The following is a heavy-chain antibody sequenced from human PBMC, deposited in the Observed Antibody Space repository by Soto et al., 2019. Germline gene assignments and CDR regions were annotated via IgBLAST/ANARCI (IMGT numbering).Heavy chain of an antibody. Sequence: WTWIRQLPGRGLEWIGSIYYTGRTYYNPSLRSRVSISVDTSKNQFSLEVNSVTAADTAVYYCARANEVSAGLGLYYFDYWGQGSLLTVSS. CDR3: ARANEVSAGLGLYYFDY. CDR2: IYYTGRT. V-gene: IGHV4-31*02. J-gene: IGHJ4*02. D-gene: IGHD6-13*01.